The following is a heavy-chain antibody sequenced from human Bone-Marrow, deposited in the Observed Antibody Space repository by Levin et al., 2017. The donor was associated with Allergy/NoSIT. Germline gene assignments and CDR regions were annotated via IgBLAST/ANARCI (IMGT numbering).Heavy chain of an antibody. J-gene: IGHJ4*02. CDR1: GFSFSTYS. CDR2: ITSGGHA. Sequence: GGSLRLSCAASGFSFSTYSMNWVRQAPGQGLEWVSAITSGGHAFYPDSVRGRFTISRDNARNSLFLQMNSLRAEDTAIYYCASLQYGDYGDDYWGQGTLVTVSS. D-gene: IGHD4-17*01. CDR3: ASLQYGDYGDDY. V-gene: IGHV3-21*06.